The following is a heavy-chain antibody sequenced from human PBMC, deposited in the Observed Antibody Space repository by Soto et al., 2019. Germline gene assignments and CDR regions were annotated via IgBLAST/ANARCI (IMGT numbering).Heavy chain of an antibody. CDR3: AKDAPKFGDYVPWYFDS. V-gene: IGHV3-9*01. CDR2: ISWNSGSI. Sequence: EVQLVESGGGLVQPGRSLRLSCAASGFTFNDHSMHWVRQAPGKGLEWVSGISWNSGSIGYADSVKGRFTISRDNAKNSLFLQMNSLTPEASAFYYCAKDAPKFGDYVPWYFDSWGQGTLVTVSS. D-gene: IGHD4-17*01. CDR1: GFTFNDHS. J-gene: IGHJ4*02.